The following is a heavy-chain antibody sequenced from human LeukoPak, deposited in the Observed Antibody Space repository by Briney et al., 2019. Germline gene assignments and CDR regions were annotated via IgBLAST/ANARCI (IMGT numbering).Heavy chain of an antibody. J-gene: IGHJ4*02. Sequence: PSETLSLTCTVSGGSISSSSYYWGWIRQPPGKGLEWIGSIFYSGSTYYNPSLKSRVTISVDTSKNQFSLKLSSVTAADTAVYYCARQMNGSGGVFDYWGQGTLVTVSS. D-gene: IGHD3-10*01. CDR3: ARQMNGSGGVFDY. V-gene: IGHV4-39*01. CDR1: GGSISSSSYY. CDR2: IFYSGST.